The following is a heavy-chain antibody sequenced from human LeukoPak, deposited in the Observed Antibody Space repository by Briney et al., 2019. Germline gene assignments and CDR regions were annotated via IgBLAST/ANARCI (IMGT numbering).Heavy chain of an antibody. CDR1: GFTFSSYG. D-gene: IGHD6-13*01. V-gene: IGHV3-33*01. J-gene: IGHJ4*02. CDR2: IWYDGSNK. CDR3: ARESSSWYPFDY. Sequence: GGSLRLSCAASGFTFSSYGMHWVRQAPGKGLEWVAVIWYDGSNKYYADSVKGRFTISRDNAKNSLYLQMNSLRAEDMAVYYCARESSSWYPFDYWGQGTLVTVSS.